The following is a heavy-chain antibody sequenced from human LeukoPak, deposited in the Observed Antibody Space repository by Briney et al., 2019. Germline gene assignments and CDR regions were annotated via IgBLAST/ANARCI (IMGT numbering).Heavy chain of an antibody. CDR1: GFTFSTYG. CDR3: AKDLSMGAFDF. D-gene: IGHD4/OR15-4a*01. Sequence: PGGSLRLSCEGTGFTFSTYGIHWVRQAPGKGLEWVALISNDGNQKLYADSVKGRFTISRDNSKNTLSLQMNSLRAEDTAMYYCAKDLSMGAFDFWGQGTLVTVSS. J-gene: IGHJ4*02. CDR2: ISNDGNQK. V-gene: IGHV3-30*18.